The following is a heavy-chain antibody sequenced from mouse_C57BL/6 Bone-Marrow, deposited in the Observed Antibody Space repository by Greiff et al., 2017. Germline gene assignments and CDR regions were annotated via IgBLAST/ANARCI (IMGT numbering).Heavy chain of an antibody. CDR1: GYSITSGYY. J-gene: IGHJ3*01. CDR2: ISYDGSN. D-gene: IGHD1-1*01. CDR3: AYYYGSPFAY. Sequence: EVKLVESGPGLVKPSQSLSLTCSVTGYSITSGYYWNWIRQFPGNKLEWMGYISYDGSNNYNPSLKNRISITRDTSKNQFFLKLNSVTTEDTATYYCAYYYGSPFAYWGQGTLVTVSA. V-gene: IGHV3-6*01.